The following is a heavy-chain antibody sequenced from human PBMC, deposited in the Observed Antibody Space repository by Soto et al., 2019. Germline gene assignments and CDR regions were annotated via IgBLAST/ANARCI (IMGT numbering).Heavy chain of an antibody. D-gene: IGHD5-12*01. CDR1: GYNFMDFY. J-gene: IGHJ4*02. Sequence: ASVKVSCKTSGYNFMDFYIHWVRQAPGQGLEWVGWINPRSGGTTYAQKFQGRVSMTRDTSISTAYMDLNRLKSDDTAVYYCARDLPALGRENSDYMRGDNGGKETLLTFP. CDR2: INPRSGGT. CDR3: ARDLPALGRENSDYMRGDN. V-gene: IGHV1-2*02.